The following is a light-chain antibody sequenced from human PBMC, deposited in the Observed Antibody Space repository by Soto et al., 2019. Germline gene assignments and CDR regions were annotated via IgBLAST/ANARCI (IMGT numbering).Light chain of an antibody. Sequence: IQMTQSPSTLSASVGDRVTITCRASQSIGNWLAWYQQKPGRAPKLLIYKASSLESGVPSRFSGSGSGTEFTLTISSLQPDDFATFYCQQYNEYWTFGQGTTVEIK. CDR2: KAS. CDR1: QSIGNW. CDR3: QQYNEYWT. V-gene: IGKV1-5*03. J-gene: IGKJ1*01.